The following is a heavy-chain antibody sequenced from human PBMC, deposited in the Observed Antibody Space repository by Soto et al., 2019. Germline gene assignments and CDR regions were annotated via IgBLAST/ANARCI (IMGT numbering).Heavy chain of an antibody. CDR1: GGSISTRSSY. CDR2: IYYIGNT. J-gene: IGHJ4*02. Sequence: QLQLQESGPGLVKPSETLSLTCTVSGGSISTRSSYWGWIRQPPGKGLEWIGSIYYIGNTYYNPSLKSRVAISMDSSKTRLSLNLNSVTTPDTAVYYCGAQEYVAKGYHFEIWGQGTMVTVSS. CDR3: GAQEYVAKGYHFEI. V-gene: IGHV4-39*02. D-gene: IGHD1-1*01.